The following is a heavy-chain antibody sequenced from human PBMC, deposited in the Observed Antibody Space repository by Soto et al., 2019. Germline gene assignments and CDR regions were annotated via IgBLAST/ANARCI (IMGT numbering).Heavy chain of an antibody. CDR1: GFTFSRYG. Sequence: QVHLVESGGGVVQPGRPLRLSCAASGFTFSRYGMHWVRQAPGKGLEWVGVIVRDGGQKQYADSVRGRFTISRDNSKNTLYLEMNSVTVEDTAVYYCARDDDFEGNGLDYWGQGTLVTVSS. V-gene: IGHV3-33*01. D-gene: IGHD2-21*02. J-gene: IGHJ4*02. CDR2: IVRDGGQK. CDR3: ARDDDFEGNGLDY.